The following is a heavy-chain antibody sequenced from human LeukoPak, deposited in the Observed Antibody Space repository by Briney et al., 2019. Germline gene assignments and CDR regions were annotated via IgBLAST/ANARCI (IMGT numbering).Heavy chain of an antibody. D-gene: IGHD2-2*01. CDR2: INHSEST. J-gene: IGHJ5*02. CDR1: GGSFSGYY. CDR3: ARGLGGIVVVPAARSGGWFDP. V-gene: IGHV4-34*01. Sequence: PSETLSLTCAVYGGSFSGYYWSWIRQPPGKGLEWIGEINHSESTNYNPSLKSRVTISVDTSKNQFSLKLSSVTAADTAVYYCARGLGGIVVVPAARSGGWFDPWGQGTLVTVSS.